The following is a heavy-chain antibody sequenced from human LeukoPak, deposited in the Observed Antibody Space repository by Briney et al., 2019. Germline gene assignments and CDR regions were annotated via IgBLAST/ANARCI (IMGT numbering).Heavy chain of an antibody. CDR1: GYTFTSNH. D-gene: IGHD2-15*01. Sequence: ASVQVSCKASGYTFTSNHIHWVRQAPGQGLEWMGIINPSGGGTTYAQKFQGRVTVTTDASTSTVYMELSSLRSEDTAVYYCARDLHGDYSIDYWGQGTLVTVSS. CDR3: ARDLHGDYSIDY. V-gene: IGHV1-46*01. J-gene: IGHJ4*02. CDR2: INPSGGGT.